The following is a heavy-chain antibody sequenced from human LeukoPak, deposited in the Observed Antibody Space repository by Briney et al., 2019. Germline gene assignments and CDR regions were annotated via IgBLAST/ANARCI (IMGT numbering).Heavy chain of an antibody. J-gene: IGHJ4*02. CDR1: GFTFSSYS. CDR3: ARDPGGFGGFDY. V-gene: IGHV3-21*01. D-gene: IGHD3-10*01. CDR2: ISSSSSYI. Sequence: GSLRLSCAASGFTFSSYSMNWVRQAPGKGLEWVSSISSSSSYIYYADSVKGRFTISRDNAKNSLYLQMNSLRAEDTAVYYCARDPGGFGGFDYWGRGTLVTVSS.